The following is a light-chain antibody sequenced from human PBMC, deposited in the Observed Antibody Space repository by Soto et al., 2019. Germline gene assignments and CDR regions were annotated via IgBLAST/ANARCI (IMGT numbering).Light chain of an antibody. J-gene: IGLJ2*01. V-gene: IGLV2-8*01. CDR2: DVT. CDR3: SSYADSNIHVL. Sequence: QSALTQPASASGSPGQSVTIPCTGTSSDVGGYNFVSWYQQHPGKAPKLMIYDVTERPSGVSDRFSGSKSGNTASLTVSGLQGEDEADYYCSSYADSNIHVLFGGGTKLTVL. CDR1: SSDVGGYNF.